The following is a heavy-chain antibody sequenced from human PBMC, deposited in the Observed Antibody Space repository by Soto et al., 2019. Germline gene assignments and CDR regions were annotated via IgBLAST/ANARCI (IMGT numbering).Heavy chain of an antibody. CDR1: GGSISSGGYY. CDR3: ARSVLGSWYQKRGYFDY. V-gene: IGHV4-31*03. CDR2: IYYSGST. Sequence: QVQLQESGPGLVKPSQTLSLTCTVSGGSISSGGYYWSWIRQHPGKGLEWIGYIYYSGSTYYNPSLKSRVTISVDTSKNQFSLKLSSVTAADTAVYYCARSVLGSWYQKRGYFDYWGQGTLVTVSS. J-gene: IGHJ4*02. D-gene: IGHD6-13*01.